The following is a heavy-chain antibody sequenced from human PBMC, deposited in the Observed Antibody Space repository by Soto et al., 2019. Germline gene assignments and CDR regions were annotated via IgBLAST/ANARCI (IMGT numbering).Heavy chain of an antibody. CDR3: ARDSPYGGYSEGF. Sequence: GGSLRLSCAASGFTVNNNYMTWVRQAPGKGLEWVSVISSGGTRYYADSVKGRFTISRDNFKNTLYLQMNSLRAEDTAMYYCARDSPYGGYSEGFWGQGTLVTVSS. J-gene: IGHJ4*02. D-gene: IGHD2-21*02. CDR1: GFTVNNNY. V-gene: IGHV3-53*01. CDR2: ISSGGTR.